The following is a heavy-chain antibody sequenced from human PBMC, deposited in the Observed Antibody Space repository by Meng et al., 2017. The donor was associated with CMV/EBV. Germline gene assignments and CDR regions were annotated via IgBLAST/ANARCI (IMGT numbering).Heavy chain of an antibody. V-gene: IGHV4-4*07. CDR2: IYSTGGT. J-gene: IGHJ4*02. D-gene: IGHD3-22*01. CDR1: GGFFSGFF. Sequence: QVQLPESGPGLVKPSETLSLTCSVSGGFFSGFFWTWIRQPAGKGLEWIGRIYSTGGTNYNPSFESRVTISLDGSNNQFSLKLNSVTAADTAIYYCARERGDVSGYNFDSWGQGTLVTVSS. CDR3: ARERGDVSGYNFDS.